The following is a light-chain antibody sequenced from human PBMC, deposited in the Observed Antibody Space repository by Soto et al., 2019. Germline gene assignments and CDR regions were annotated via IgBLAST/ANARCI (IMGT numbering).Light chain of an antibody. J-gene: IGKJ5*01. V-gene: IGKV1-5*03. CDR2: KAS. CDR3: QQYESYPS. Sequence: DTQMTQSSSTLSASVGDRGSITFRASQSIRTWLAWYQQKPGKAPKLLISKASSLKSGVPPRFSGRGSGTEFTLTITNLQPDDFATYYCQQYESYPSFGQGTRLEIK. CDR1: QSIRTW.